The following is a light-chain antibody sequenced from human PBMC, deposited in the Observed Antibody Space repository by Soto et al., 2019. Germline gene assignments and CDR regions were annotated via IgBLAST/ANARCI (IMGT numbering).Light chain of an antibody. CDR2: DVS. V-gene: IGKV1-5*01. CDR1: QSFINW. J-gene: IGKJ1*01. Sequence: DIQMTQSPSTLSASVGDRVTITCRASQSFINWLAWYQQKPGKAPKLLIYDVSSLESGVPSRFSGSGSGTEFILTISSLQPDDFATYYCQQYNSYSPERTFGQGTKVDI. CDR3: QQYNSYSPERT.